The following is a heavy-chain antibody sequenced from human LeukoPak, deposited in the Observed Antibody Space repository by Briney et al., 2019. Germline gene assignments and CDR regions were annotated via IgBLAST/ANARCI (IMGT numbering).Heavy chain of an antibody. CDR1: GGSFSSYY. CDR2: IYYSGST. CDR3: ARHDFTGTPHLDY. J-gene: IGHJ4*02. V-gene: IGHV4-59*08. Sequence: SETLSLTCAVYGGSFSSYYWSWIRQPPGKGLEWIGYIYYSGSTNYNPSLKSRVTISVDTSKNQFSLKLSSVTAADTAVYYCARHDFTGTPHLDYWGQGTLVTVSS. D-gene: IGHD2-8*02.